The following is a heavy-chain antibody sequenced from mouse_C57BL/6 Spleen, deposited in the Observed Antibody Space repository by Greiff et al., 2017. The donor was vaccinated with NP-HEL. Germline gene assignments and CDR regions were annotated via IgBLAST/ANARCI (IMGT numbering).Heavy chain of an antibody. CDR3: AREGGAMDY. Sequence: EVQRVESGPSLVKPSQSLSLTCSVTGYSITSGYYWNWIRQFPGNKLEWMGYISYDGSNNYNPSLKNRISITRDTSKNQFFLKLNSVTTEDTATYYCAREGGAMDYWGQGTSVTVSS. CDR1: GYSITSGYY. CDR2: ISYDGSN. V-gene: IGHV3-6*01. J-gene: IGHJ4*01.